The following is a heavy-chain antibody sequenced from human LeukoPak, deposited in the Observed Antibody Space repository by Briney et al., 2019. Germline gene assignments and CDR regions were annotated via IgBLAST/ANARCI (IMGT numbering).Heavy chain of an antibody. J-gene: IGHJ4*02. V-gene: IGHV3-23*01. CDR2: ISGSGGST. Sequence: GGSLRLSCAASGFTFSSYAMGWVRQAPGKGLEWVSAISGSGGSTYYADSVKGRFTIPRDNSKNTLYLQMNSLRAEDTAVYYCAKDVTYSSGWYYFDYWGQGTLVTVSS. CDR1: GFTFSSYA. D-gene: IGHD6-19*01. CDR3: AKDVTYSSGWYYFDY.